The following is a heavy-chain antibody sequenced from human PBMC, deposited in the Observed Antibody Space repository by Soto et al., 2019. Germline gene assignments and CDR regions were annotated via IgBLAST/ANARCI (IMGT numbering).Heavy chain of an antibody. J-gene: IGHJ6*02. CDR3: ARAGVTIFGVVIYYYGMDV. CDR1: GYSISSGYY. V-gene: IGHV4-38-2*01. D-gene: IGHD3-3*01. Sequence: PSETLSLTCAVSGYSISSGYYWGWIRQPPGKGLEWIGSIYHSGSTYYNPSLKSRVTISVDTSKNQFSLKLSSVTAADTAVYYCARAGVTIFGVVIYYYGMDVWGQGTTVTVSS. CDR2: IYHSGST.